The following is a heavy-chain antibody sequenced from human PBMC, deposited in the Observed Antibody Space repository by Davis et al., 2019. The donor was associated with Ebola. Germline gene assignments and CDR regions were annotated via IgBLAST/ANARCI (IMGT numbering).Heavy chain of an antibody. CDR1: GFTFSDYY. V-gene: IGHV3-7*03. CDR3: ARSLAVAGLK. J-gene: IGHJ4*02. CDR2: IKQDGSEK. D-gene: IGHD6-19*01. Sequence: PGGSLRLSCAASGFTFSDYYMSWIRQAPGKGLEWVANIKQDGSEKYYVDSVKGRFTISRDNAKNSLYLQMNSLRAEDTAVYYCARSLAVAGLKWGQGTLVTVSS.